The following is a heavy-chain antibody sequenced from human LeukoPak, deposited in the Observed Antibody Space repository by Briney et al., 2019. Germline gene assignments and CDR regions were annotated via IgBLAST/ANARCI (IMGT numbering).Heavy chain of an antibody. CDR2: IYYSGST. CDR3: ARDFWSDHSWFDP. J-gene: IGHJ5*02. D-gene: IGHD3-3*01. CDR1: GGSISSYY. V-gene: IGHV4-59*12. Sequence: SETLSLTCTVSGGSISSYYWSWIRQPPGKGLEWIGYIYYSGSTYYNPSLKSRVTISVDTSKNHSSLRLSSVTAADTAVYYCARDFWSDHSWFDPWGQGTLVTVSS.